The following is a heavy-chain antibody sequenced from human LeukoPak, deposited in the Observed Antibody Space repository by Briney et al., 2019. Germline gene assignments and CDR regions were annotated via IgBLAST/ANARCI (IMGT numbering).Heavy chain of an antibody. CDR3: ARSVSSVSYRIDY. J-gene: IGHJ4*02. V-gene: IGHV6-1*01. CDR1: GDSVSSNSAA. CDR2: TYYRSKWYN. Sequence: SQTLSLTCAISGDSVSSNSAAWNWIRQSPSRGLEWLGRTYYRSKWYNDYEVSVKSRITINPDTSKNQFSLQLNSVTPEDTAVYYSARSVSSVSYRIDYWGQGTLVTVSS. D-gene: IGHD6-19*01.